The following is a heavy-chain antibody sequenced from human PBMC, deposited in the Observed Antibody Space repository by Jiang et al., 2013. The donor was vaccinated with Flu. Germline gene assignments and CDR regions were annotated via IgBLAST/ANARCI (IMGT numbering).Heavy chain of an antibody. CDR3: ARAGSSGFPYFDY. J-gene: IGHJ4*02. V-gene: IGHV3-48*02. CDR2: ISSNSGTT. D-gene: IGHD3-22*01. CDR1: GFTFSTYT. Sequence: QLVESGGGVVQPGGSLRLSCAVSGFTFSTYTMNWVRQAPGKGLEWVSYISSNSGTTYSADSVKGRFTISRDNAKNSLYLQMNSLRDEDTAVYYCARAGSSGFPYFDYWGQGTLVTVSS.